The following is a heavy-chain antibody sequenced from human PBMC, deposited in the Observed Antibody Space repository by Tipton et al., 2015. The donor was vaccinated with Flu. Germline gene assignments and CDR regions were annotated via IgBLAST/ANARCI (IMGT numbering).Heavy chain of an antibody. Sequence: SLRLSCAASGFTFSTSWMSWVRQAPGKGLEWVANINQGGSEEYYVESVKGRCTISRDNAENSLHLHMNSLRAEDTAVYYCARTRGGYCSSSSCYADYFDYWGQGTLVTVSS. J-gene: IGHJ4*02. D-gene: IGHD2-2*01. CDR1: GFTFSTSW. CDR3: ARTRGGYCSSSSCYADYFDY. CDR2: INQGGSEE. V-gene: IGHV3-7*01.